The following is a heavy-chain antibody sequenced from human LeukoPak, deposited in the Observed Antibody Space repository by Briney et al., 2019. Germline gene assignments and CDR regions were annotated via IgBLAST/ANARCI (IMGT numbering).Heavy chain of an antibody. CDR2: INHSGST. J-gene: IGHJ4*02. Sequence: SETLSLTCAVYGGSFGGYYWSWIRQPPGKGLEWIGEINHSGSTNYNPSLKSRVTISVDTSKNQFSLKLSSVTAADTAVYYCARGRPSTTVVTEGAYFDYWGQGTLVTVSS. V-gene: IGHV4-34*01. CDR1: GGSFGGYY. D-gene: IGHD4-23*01. CDR3: ARGRPSTTVVTEGAYFDY.